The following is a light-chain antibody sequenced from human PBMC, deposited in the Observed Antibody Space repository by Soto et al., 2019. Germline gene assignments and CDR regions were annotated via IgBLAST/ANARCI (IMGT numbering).Light chain of an antibody. CDR2: DAS. CDR3: QQRSNWPVT. Sequence: EIVLTQSPATLSLSPGERATLSCRASQSVGSYLAWYQQKPGQTPRLLIYDASNRATDIPAKFSGSGSGTDFTLTISSLEPEDFAVYHCQQRSNWPVTFGQGTRVEIK. J-gene: IGKJ1*01. CDR1: QSVGSY. V-gene: IGKV3-11*01.